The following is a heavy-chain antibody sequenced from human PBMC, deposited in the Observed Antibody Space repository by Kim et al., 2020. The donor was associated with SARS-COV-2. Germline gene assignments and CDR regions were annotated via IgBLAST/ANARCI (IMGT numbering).Heavy chain of an antibody. V-gene: IGHV1-24*01. CDR2: FDPEDGET. Sequence: ASVKVSCKVSGYTLIELSMHWVRQAPGKGLEWMGGFDPEDGETIYAQKFQGRVTLTEDTSTDTAYMELSSLRSEDTAVYYCAADYFGSEAVDYWGQGTLVTVSS. CDR1: GYTLIELS. CDR3: AADYFGSEAVDY. D-gene: IGHD3-10*01. J-gene: IGHJ4*02.